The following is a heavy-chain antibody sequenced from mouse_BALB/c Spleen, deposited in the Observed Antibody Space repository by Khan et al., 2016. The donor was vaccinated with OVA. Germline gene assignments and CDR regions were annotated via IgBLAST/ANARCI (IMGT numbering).Heavy chain of an antibody. Sequence: EVKLLESGPGLVKPSQSLSLTCTVTGYSITSDYAWNWIRQFPGNKLEWMGFISYSGNTKYNPSLKSRFSITRDTSKNQFFLQLNSVTTEDTATYYCARVYGGDFDYWGQGTSHSLL. D-gene: IGHD1-1*01. J-gene: IGHJ2*01. CDR3: ARVYGGDFDY. CDR2: ISYSGNT. V-gene: IGHV3-2*02. CDR1: GYSITSDYA.